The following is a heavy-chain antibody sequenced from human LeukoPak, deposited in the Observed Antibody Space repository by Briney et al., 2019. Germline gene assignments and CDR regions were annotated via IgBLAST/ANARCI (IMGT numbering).Heavy chain of an antibody. V-gene: IGHV4-59*12. Sequence: SETLSLTCTVSGGSISSYYWSWIRQPPGKGLEWIGYIYYSGSTNYNPSLKSRVTMSVDTSKNQFSLKLSSVTAADTAVYYCAGGSWYNIKTDWFDPWGQGTLVTVSS. CDR3: AGGSWYNIKTDWFDP. CDR2: IYYSGST. J-gene: IGHJ5*02. CDR1: GGSISSYY. D-gene: IGHD6-13*01.